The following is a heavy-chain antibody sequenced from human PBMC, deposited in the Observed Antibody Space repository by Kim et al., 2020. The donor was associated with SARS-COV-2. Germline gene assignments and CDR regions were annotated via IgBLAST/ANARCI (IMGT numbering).Heavy chain of an antibody. V-gene: IGHV3-48*03. CDR2: IDRRGSTI. D-gene: IGHD4-17*01. J-gene: IGHJ3*01. CDR1: GFTFSRYE. CDR3: ARDDYGGNYFVDGLDL. Sequence: GGSLRLSCAASGFTFSRYEMNWVRQAPGKGLEWVSYIDRRGSTIYYADSVKGRFTISRDNAKNSLFLQMDSLRAEDTAMYYCARDDYGGNYFVDGLDLWGLGTMVIVSS.